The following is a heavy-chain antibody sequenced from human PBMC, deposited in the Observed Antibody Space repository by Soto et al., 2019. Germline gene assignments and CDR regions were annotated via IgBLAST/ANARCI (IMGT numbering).Heavy chain of an antibody. CDR2: IKSKTDGGTT. CDR1: GFTFSNAW. CDR3: TTGVRGDYRAPPNWFDP. D-gene: IGHD4-17*01. V-gene: IGHV3-15*01. J-gene: IGHJ5*02. Sequence: GGSLRLSCAASGFTFSNAWMSWVRQAPGKGLEWVGRIKSKTDGGTTDYAAPVKGRFTISRDDSKNTLYLQMNSLKTEDTAVYYCTTGVRGDYRAPPNWFDPWGQGTLVTVSS.